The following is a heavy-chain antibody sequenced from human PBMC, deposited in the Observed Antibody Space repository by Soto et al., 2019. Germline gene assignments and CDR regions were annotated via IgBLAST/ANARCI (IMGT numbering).Heavy chain of an antibody. D-gene: IGHD6-13*01. CDR2: IRSNANSYAT. V-gene: IGHV3-73*02. J-gene: IGHJ4*02. CDR3: TRRGRIAAESFDY. CDR1: GFTFSGSA. Sequence: EVQLVESGGGLVQPGGSLKLSCAASGFTFSGSAMHWVRQASGKGLEWVGRIRSNANSYATAYAASVKGRFTISRDDSKHTAYGQINRLKTDDTAVYYCTRRGRIAAESFDYWGQGTLVTVSS.